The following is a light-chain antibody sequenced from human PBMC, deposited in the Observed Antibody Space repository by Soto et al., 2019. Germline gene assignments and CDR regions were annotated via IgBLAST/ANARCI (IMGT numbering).Light chain of an antibody. CDR1: HSISTY. V-gene: IGKV1-39*01. CDR2: AAS. CDR3: QHYNSYSEA. J-gene: IGKJ1*01. Sequence: DVQMTQSPSSLSASVGDRVTITCRASHSISTYLNWYQQKPGKAPNLLIYAASSLQSGVPSRFSGSGSGTDFTLTISSLQPDDFATYYCQHYNSYSEAFGQGTKVDIK.